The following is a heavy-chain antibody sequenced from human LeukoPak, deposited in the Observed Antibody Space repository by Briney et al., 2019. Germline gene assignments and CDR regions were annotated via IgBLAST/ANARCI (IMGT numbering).Heavy chain of an antibody. D-gene: IGHD6-19*01. Sequence: GGSLRLSCAASGFTIRDEAMSWVRQAPGKGLDWVSSISGAAGGIYYADSVRGRFTISRDNSKNTLYLQMNSLGVGDTAVYYCVKNGARSGWYAEFASWGQGTLVTVSS. V-gene: IGHV3-23*01. CDR2: ISGAAGGI. CDR3: VKNGARSGWYAEFAS. J-gene: IGHJ1*01. CDR1: GFTIRDEA.